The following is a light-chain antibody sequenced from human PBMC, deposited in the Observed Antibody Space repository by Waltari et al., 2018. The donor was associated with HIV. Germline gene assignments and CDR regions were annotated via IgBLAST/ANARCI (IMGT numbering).Light chain of an antibody. J-gene: IGLJ2*01. Sequence: SYVLTQPPSESVAPGKPARITCEGKNIGVKRLHWYQQQPGQAPVLVIYDDDDRPPGIPERFSGSSSGNTATLTINRVEAGDEADYYCQVWDSSSDHRIFGGGTKLTVL. CDR1: NIGVKR. V-gene: IGLV3-21*03. CDR3: QVWDSSSDHRI. CDR2: DDD.